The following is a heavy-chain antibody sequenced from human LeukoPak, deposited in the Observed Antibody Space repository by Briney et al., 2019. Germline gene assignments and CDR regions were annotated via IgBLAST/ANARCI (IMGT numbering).Heavy chain of an antibody. CDR2: IRYDGSNK. J-gene: IGHJ4*02. CDR3: AKVREGYSYVGTIDY. CDR1: GFTFSSYG. Sequence: GGSLRLSCAASGFTFSSYGMHWVRQAPGKGLEWVAVIRYDGSNKYYADSVKGRFTISRDNSKNTLYMQMNSLKAEDTAVYYCAKVREGYSYVGTIDYWGQGTLVTVSS. D-gene: IGHD5-18*01. V-gene: IGHV3-30*02.